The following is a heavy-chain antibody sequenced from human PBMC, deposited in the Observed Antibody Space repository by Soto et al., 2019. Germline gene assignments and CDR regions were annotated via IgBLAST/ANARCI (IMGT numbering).Heavy chain of an antibody. CDR1: GYSISSGYY. CDR3: ARVKDSRGWYGRGRYYYYGMDV. D-gene: IGHD6-19*01. CDR2: IYHSGST. V-gene: IGHV4-38-2*01. Sequence: PSETLSLTCAVSGYSISSGYYWGWIRPPPGKGLEWIGSIYHSGSTYYNPSLKSRVTISVDTSKNQFSLKLSSVTAADTAVYYCARVKDSRGWYGRGRYYYYGMDVWGQGTTVTVSS. J-gene: IGHJ6*02.